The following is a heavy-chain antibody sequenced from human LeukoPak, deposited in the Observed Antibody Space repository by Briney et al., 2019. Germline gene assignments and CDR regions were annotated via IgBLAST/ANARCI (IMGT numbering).Heavy chain of an antibody. CDR1: GGSFSGYY. Sequence: PSETLSLTCAVYGGSFSGYYWSWIRQPPGKGLEWIGEINHSGSTNYNPSLKSRVTISVDTSKNQFSLKLSSVTAADTAVYYCARGHSGSYFDYWGQGTLVTVSP. J-gene: IGHJ4*02. CDR3: ARGHSGSYFDY. CDR2: INHSGST. V-gene: IGHV4-34*01. D-gene: IGHD1-26*01.